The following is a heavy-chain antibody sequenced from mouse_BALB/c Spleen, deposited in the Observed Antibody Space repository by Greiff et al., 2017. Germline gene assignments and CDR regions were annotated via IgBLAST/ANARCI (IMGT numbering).Heavy chain of an antibody. D-gene: IGHD1-2*01. CDR1: GDSITSGY. CDR3: ARSLLRLRYFDV. V-gene: IGHV3-8*02. Sequence: EQLVESGPSLVKPSQTLSLTCSVTGDSITSGYWNWIRKFPGNKLEYMGYISYSGSTYYNPSLKSRISITRDTSKNQYYLQLNSVTTEDTATYYCARSLLRLRYFDVWGAGTTVTVSS. J-gene: IGHJ1*01. CDR2: ISYSGST.